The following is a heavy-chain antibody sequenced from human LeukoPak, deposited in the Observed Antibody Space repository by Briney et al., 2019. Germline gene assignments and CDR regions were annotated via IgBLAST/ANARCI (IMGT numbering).Heavy chain of an antibody. D-gene: IGHD2-2*01. CDR1: GFTFSSYA. CDR3: AKGTYCSSTSCYHATGGYYYMDV. CDR2: ISGSGGST. J-gene: IGHJ6*03. V-gene: IGHV3-23*01. Sequence: GGSLRLSCAASGFTFSSYATSWVRQAPGKGLEWVSAISGSGGSTYYADSVKGRFTISRDNSKNTLYLQMNSLRAEDTAVYYCAKGTYCSSTSCYHATGGYYYMDVWGKGTTVTVSS.